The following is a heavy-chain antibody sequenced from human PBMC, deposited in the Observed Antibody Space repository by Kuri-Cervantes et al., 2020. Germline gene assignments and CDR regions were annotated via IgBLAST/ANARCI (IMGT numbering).Heavy chain of an antibody. CDR2: IPYDGSNK. J-gene: IGHJ4*02. CDR1: GFTFSTYG. CDR3: AKSSGNSGFDY. Sequence: GESLKISCAASGFTFSTYGMHWVRQAPGKGLEWVAVIPYDGSNKYYADSVKGRFTVSRDNSKNTLYLQMNSLRAEDTAVYYCAKSSGNSGFDYWGQGTLVTVSS. V-gene: IGHV3-30*18. D-gene: IGHD4-23*01.